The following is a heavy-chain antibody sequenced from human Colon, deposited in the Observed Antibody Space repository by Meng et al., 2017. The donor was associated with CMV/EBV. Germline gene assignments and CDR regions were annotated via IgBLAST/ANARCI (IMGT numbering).Heavy chain of an antibody. CDR1: GFTVSSNY. J-gene: IGHJ4*02. CDR2: INWNGGST. D-gene: IGHD5-12*01. CDR3: ARDGNSGYVYYFDY. Sequence: GESLKISCAASGFTVSSNYMSWVRQAPGKGLEWVSGINWNGGSTGYADSVKGRFTISRDNAKNSLYLQMNSLRAEDTALYYCARDGNSGYVYYFDYWGQGTLVTVSS. V-gene: IGHV3-20*04.